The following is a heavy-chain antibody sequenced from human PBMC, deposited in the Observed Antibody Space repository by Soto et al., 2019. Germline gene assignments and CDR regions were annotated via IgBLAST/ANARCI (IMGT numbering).Heavy chain of an antibody. Sequence: GGSLRLSCVASGFSFSSYSMNWVRHAPGKGLEWVAYISPSDTTIYYADSVQGRFTISRDDSKNSVYLQMDGLRVDDSALYYCARLLYDSGDYVGYWGQGTLVTVSS. CDR3: ARLLYDSGDYVGY. CDR1: GFSFSSYS. CDR2: ISPSDTTI. V-gene: IGHV3-48*01. D-gene: IGHD4-17*01. J-gene: IGHJ4*02.